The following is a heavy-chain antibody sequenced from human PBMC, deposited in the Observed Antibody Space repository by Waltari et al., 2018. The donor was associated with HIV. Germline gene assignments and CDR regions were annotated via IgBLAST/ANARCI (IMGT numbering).Heavy chain of an antibody. CDR3: SRGGTILTGYYPSGVS. Sequence: QVQLVQSGAEVKKPGASVKVSCKASGYTFTAYHIHWVRQAPGQGLERMGWMNPNSGGTNYPQKFKGRVTMTRDTSIKTAYLQLSGLTSDDTALYWCSRGGTILTGYYPSGVSWGQGTPVTVSS. CDR1: GYTFTAYH. CDR2: MNPNSGGT. J-gene: IGHJ5*02. D-gene: IGHD3-9*01. V-gene: IGHV1-2*02.